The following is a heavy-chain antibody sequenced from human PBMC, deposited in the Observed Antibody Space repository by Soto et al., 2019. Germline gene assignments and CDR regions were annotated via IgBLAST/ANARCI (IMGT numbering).Heavy chain of an antibody. CDR1: GFSLSTSGVG. Sequence: GSGPTLVNPTQTLTLTCTFSGFSLSTSGVGVGWIRQPPGKALEWLALIYWNDDKRYSPSLKSRLTITKDTSKNQVVLTMTNMDPVDTATYYCAHQAPTFWSGYYTNFDYWGQGTLVTVSS. V-gene: IGHV2-5*01. D-gene: IGHD3-3*01. CDR2: IYWNDDK. CDR3: AHQAPTFWSGYYTNFDY. J-gene: IGHJ4*02.